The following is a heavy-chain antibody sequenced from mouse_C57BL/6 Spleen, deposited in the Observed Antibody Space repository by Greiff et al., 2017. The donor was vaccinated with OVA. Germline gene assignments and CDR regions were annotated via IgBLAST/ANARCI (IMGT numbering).Heavy chain of an antibody. Sequence: QVQLKQPGAELVRPGSSVKLSCKASGYTFTSYWMDWVKQRPGQGLEWIGNIYPSDSETHYNQKFKDKATLTVDKSSSTAYMQLSSLTSEDSAVYYCARGESAMDYWGQGTSVTVSS. V-gene: IGHV1-61*01. J-gene: IGHJ4*01. CDR3: ARGESAMDY. CDR1: GYTFTSYW. CDR2: IYPSDSET.